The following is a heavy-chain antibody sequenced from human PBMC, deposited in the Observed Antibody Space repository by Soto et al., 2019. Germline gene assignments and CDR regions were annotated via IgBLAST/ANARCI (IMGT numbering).Heavy chain of an antibody. CDR2: IYYSGST. D-gene: IGHD6-13*01. J-gene: IGHJ4*02. CDR3: TRHEGGAAADRPLDY. V-gene: IGHV4-39*01. CDR1: GGSVRSSTYY. Sequence: SETLSLTCTVSGGSVRSSTYYWGWIRQSPGKGLERIGSIYYSGSTHNNPSLKSRVTMSVDTYTNQFSLKLMSVTAADTAIYYCTRHEGGAAADRPLDYWGQGTLVTVSS.